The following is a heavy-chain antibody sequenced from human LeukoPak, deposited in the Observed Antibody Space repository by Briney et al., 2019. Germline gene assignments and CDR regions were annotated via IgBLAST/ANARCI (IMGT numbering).Heavy chain of an antibody. J-gene: IGHJ4*02. CDR3: AKAPRSTTVTPDY. D-gene: IGHD4-17*01. CDR2: IKEDGSEK. Sequence: GGSLRLSCVASGFSFSNYWMTWVRQAPGKGLEWVANIKEDGSEKFHVDSLKGRFTISRDNSKNTLYLQVNSLRAEDTAVYYCAKAPRSTTVTPDYWGQGTLVTVSS. CDR1: GFSFSNYW. V-gene: IGHV3-7*01.